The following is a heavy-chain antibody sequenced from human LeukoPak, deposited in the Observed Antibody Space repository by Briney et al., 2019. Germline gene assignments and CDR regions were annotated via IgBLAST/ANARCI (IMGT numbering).Heavy chain of an antibody. Sequence: GGSLRLSCAASGFTFSSYAMNWVRQAPGKGLEWVSGISDSGTSTYYADSVKGRFTISRDNSKNTLSLQMNSLRAEDTAVYYCAKFLSNPENFDYWGQGTLVTVSS. CDR3: AKFLSNPENFDY. J-gene: IGHJ4*02. CDR2: ISDSGTST. CDR1: GFTFSSYA. V-gene: IGHV3-23*01.